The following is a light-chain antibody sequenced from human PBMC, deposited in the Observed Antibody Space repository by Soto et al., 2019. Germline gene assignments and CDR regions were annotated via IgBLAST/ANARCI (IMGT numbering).Light chain of an antibody. J-gene: IGKJ2*01. CDR1: QGVTSNH. V-gene: IGKV3-20*01. Sequence: ENVLTQSPGTVSLSPGDRATLSCRASQGVTSNHLAWYQQKPGQAPRLLIYGVFNRATGIPDRFSGSGSGTDFTLTITRLEPEDSAVYFCQHYDGSPRTFGQGTKLQIK. CDR2: GVF. CDR3: QHYDGSPRT.